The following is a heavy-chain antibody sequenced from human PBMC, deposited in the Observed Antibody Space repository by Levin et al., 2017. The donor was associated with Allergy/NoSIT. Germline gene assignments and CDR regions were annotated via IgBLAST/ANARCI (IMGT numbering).Heavy chain of an antibody. CDR2: IYASGST. V-gene: IGHV4-59*13. J-gene: IGHJ6*03. Sequence: SQTLSLTCTVSGGSISRYHWSWIRQPPGKGLEWIGYIYASGSTNYNPSLKSRVTISVDTSRNQFSLELKSVTTADTAFYYCASDPAHGRYYYMDVWGEGTTVTVSS. CDR1: GGSISRYH. D-gene: IGHD5-24*01. CDR3: ASDPAHGRYYYMDV.